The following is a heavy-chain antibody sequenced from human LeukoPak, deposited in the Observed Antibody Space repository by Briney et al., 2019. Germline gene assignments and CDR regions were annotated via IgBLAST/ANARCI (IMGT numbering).Heavy chain of an antibody. J-gene: IGHJ5*02. CDR2: IYHSGSP. D-gene: IGHD4-17*01. CDR3: ARDLGYTVTGYNWFDP. Sequence: SETLSLTCTVSGGSISSYYWSWIRQPPGKGLEWIGYIYHSGSPNYNPSLKSRVPISVDTSKNQFSLQLSPVTAADTAVYYCARDLGYTVTGYNWFDPWGQGTLVTVSS. V-gene: IGHV4-59*01. CDR1: GGSISSYY.